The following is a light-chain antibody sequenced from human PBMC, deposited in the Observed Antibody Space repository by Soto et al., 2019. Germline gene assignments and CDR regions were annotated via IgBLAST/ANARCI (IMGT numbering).Light chain of an antibody. J-gene: IGLJ2*01. CDR2: DVT. CDR1: SSDVGGYNY. V-gene: IGLV2-14*01. Sequence: QSVLTQPASVSGSPGQSITISCTGTSSDVGGYNYVSWYQQHPGKAPKLMIFDVTNRPSGVSNRFSGSKSGNTASLTISGLQAEDETDYYCSSYTGSSTVVFGGGTEVTVL. CDR3: SSYTGSSTVV.